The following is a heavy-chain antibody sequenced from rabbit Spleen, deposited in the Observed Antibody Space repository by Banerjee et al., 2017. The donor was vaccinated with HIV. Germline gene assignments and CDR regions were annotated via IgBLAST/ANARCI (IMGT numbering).Heavy chain of an antibody. J-gene: IGHJ4*01. CDR1: GFSFSSSDY. D-gene: IGHD2-1*01. CDR3: ARGSAAMTMVITGYYLNL. Sequence: QSLEESGGDLVKPGASLTLTCTASGFSFSSSDYMCWVRQAPGKGLEWIACIYAGSGDNTYYASWAKGRFTISKTSSTTVTLEITSLTAADTATYFCARGSAAMTMVITGYYLNLWGPGTLVTVS. V-gene: IGHV1S40*01. CDR2: IYAGSGDNT.